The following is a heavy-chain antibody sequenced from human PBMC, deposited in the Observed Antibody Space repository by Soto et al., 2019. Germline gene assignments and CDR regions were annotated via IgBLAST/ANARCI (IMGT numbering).Heavy chain of an antibody. CDR3: ARDEAYYDFWSGRYYMDV. V-gene: IGHV3-21*01. J-gene: IGHJ6*03. Sequence: GGSLRLSCAASGFTFSSYSMNWVRQAPGKGLEWVSSISSSSSYIYYADSVKGRFTISRDNAKNSLYLQMNSLRAEDTAVYYCARDEAYYDFWSGRYYMDVWGKGTTVTVSS. CDR1: GFTFSSYS. D-gene: IGHD3-3*01. CDR2: ISSSSSYI.